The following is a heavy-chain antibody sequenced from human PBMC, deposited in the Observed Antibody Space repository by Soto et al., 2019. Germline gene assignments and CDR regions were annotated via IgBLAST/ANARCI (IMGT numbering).Heavy chain of an antibody. Sequence: QVQLVQSGAEVKKPGSSVKVSCKASGGTFSSYAISWVRQAPGQGLEWMGGIIPIFGTANYAQKFQGRVTITADESTSTAYMELSSLRSEDTAVYYCARTLTVTVPLYYYGMAVWGQGTTVTVSS. CDR2: IIPIFGTA. CDR3: ARTLTVTVPLYYYGMAV. J-gene: IGHJ6*02. D-gene: IGHD4-4*01. V-gene: IGHV1-69*01. CDR1: GGTFSSYA.